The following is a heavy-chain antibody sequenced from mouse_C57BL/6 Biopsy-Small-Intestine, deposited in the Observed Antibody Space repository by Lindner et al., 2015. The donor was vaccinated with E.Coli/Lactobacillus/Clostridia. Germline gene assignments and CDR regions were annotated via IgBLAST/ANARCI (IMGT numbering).Heavy chain of an antibody. J-gene: IGHJ2*01. Sequence: VQLQESGAELVRPGTSVKVSCKASGYAFTNHLIEWVKQRPGQGLEWIGVINPGSGGTNYNEKFKGKATLTADKSSSTAYTQLSSLTSEDSAVYFCATYGNFDYWGQGTTLTVSS. D-gene: IGHD2-1*01. CDR3: ATYGNFDY. V-gene: IGHV1-54*01. CDR2: INPGSGGT. CDR1: GYAFTNHL.